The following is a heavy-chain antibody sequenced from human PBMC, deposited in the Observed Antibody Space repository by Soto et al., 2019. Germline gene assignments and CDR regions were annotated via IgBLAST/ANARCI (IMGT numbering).Heavy chain of an antibody. V-gene: IGHV3-73*01. CDR3: SRQASDFWMGKSQNDMAV. Sequence: EVQLVESGGGLVQPGGSLKLSCAASGFTFSGSAMHWVRQASGKGLEWVGRIRSKGNNYATAYGASLRSRFTISRDDSKNTAYLQINSMYTEDTAVYYWSRQASDFWMGKSQNDMAVWGKGTTVTASS. CDR1: GFTFSGSA. D-gene: IGHD3-3*01. J-gene: IGHJ6*03. CDR2: IRSKGNNYAT.